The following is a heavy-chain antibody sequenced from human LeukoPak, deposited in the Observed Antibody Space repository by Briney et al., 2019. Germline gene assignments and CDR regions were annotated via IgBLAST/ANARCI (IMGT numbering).Heavy chain of an antibody. CDR2: FDPEDGET. D-gene: IGHD1-26*01. CDR1: GYTLTELS. Sequence: GASVKVSCKVSGYTLTELSMHWVRQAPGKGLEWLGGFDPEDGETIYAQKFQGRVNMTEDTPTDTAYMELSRLRSEDTAVYYCAISGSYYGAFDIWGQGTMVTVSS. J-gene: IGHJ3*02. CDR3: AISGSYYGAFDI. V-gene: IGHV1-24*01.